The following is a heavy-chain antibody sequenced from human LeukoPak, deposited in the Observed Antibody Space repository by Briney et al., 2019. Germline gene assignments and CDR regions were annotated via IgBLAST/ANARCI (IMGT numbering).Heavy chain of an antibody. Sequence: GGSLRLSCAASGFTFSSYGMHWVRQAPGKGLEWVAFIRYDGSSKYYADSVKGRFTISRDNSKNTLYLQMNSLRAEDTAVYYCAKVSMSYYGSGSYTRYNWFDPWGQGTLVTVSS. D-gene: IGHD3-10*01. CDR3: AKVSMSYYGSGSYTRYNWFDP. CDR1: GFTFSSYG. CDR2: IRYDGSSK. V-gene: IGHV3-30*02. J-gene: IGHJ5*02.